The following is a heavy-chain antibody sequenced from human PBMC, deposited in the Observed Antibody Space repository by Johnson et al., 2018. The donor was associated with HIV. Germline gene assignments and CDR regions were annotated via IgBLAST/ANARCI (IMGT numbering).Heavy chain of an antibody. D-gene: IGHD6-6*01. CDR1: GFTFSNYA. J-gene: IGHJ3*02. Sequence: QVQLVESGGGLVKPGGSLRLSCAASGFTFSNYAMHWVRQAPGKGLEWVAVISYDGSNKYYADSVKGRFTISRDNSKNTLYLQMNSLRAEDTAVYYCARVGDSSSSLGAFDIWGQGTMVTVSS. V-gene: IGHV3-30*04. CDR2: ISYDGSNK. CDR3: ARVGDSSSSLGAFDI.